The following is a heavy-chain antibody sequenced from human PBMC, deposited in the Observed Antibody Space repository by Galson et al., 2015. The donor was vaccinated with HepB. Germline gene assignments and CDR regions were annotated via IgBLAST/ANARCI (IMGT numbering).Heavy chain of an antibody. J-gene: IGHJ4*02. CDR3: ARVGRTGVWGNKVLDY. CDR2: ISAYNGNT. V-gene: IGHV1-18*04. Sequence: SVKVSCKASGYTFTSYGISWVRQAPGQGLEWMGWISAYNGNTNYAQKLQGRVTMTTDTSTSTAYMELRSLRSDDTAVYYCARVGRTGVWGNKVLDYWGQGTLVTVSS. D-gene: IGHD3-16*01. CDR1: GYTFTSYG.